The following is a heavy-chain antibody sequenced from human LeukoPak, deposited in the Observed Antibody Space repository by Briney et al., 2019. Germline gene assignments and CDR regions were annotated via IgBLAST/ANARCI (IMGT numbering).Heavy chain of an antibody. CDR3: AKEFSRPGTWDY. D-gene: IGHD6-13*01. Sequence: GGSLRLSCAASGFTFSSYGMHWVRQAPGKGLEWVAVISYDGSNKYYADSVKDRFTISRDNSKNTLYLQMNSLRAEDTAVYYCAKEFSRPGTWDYWGQGTLVTVSS. CDR1: GFTFSSYG. V-gene: IGHV3-30*18. CDR2: ISYDGSNK. J-gene: IGHJ4*02.